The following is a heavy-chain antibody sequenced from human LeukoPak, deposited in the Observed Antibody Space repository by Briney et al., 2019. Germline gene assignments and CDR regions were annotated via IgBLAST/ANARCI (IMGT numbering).Heavy chain of an antibody. CDR3: ATAPDYDSSGLRY. J-gene: IGHJ4*02. CDR1: GYTLTELS. Sequence: GASVKVSSKVSGYTLTELSMHWVRQAPGKGPEWMGGFDPEDGETIYAQKFQGRVTMTEDTSTDTAYMELSSLRSEDTAVYYCATAPDYDSSGLRYWGPGTLVTVSS. V-gene: IGHV1-24*01. CDR2: FDPEDGET. D-gene: IGHD3-22*01.